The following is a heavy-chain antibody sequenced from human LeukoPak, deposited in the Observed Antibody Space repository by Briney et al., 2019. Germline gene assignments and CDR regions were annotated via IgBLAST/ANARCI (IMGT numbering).Heavy chain of an antibody. D-gene: IGHD1-26*01. CDR2: IYTSGST. V-gene: IGHV4-4*07. Sequence: PSETLSLTCTVSGGSISSYYWGWIRQPAGKGLEWIGRIYTSGSTNYNPSLKSRVTMSVDTSKNQFSLKLSSVTAADTAVYYCARVNPRSSGWELEDWGQGTLVTVSS. J-gene: IGHJ4*02. CDR3: ARVNPRSSGWELED. CDR1: GGSISSYY.